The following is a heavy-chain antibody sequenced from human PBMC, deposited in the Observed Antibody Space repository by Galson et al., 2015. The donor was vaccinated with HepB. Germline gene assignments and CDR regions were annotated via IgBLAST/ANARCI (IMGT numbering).Heavy chain of an antibody. Sequence: QSGAEVKKPGESLRISCKGSGYSFTSYWISWVRQMPGKGLEWMGRIDPSDSYTNYSPSFQGHVTISAGKSISTAYLQWSSLKASDTAMYYCARGSATVTIYYYYGMDVWGQGTTVTVSS. CDR2: IDPSDSYT. CDR3: ARGSATVTIYYYYGMDV. CDR1: GYSFTSYW. V-gene: IGHV5-10-1*01. J-gene: IGHJ6*02. D-gene: IGHD4-11*01.